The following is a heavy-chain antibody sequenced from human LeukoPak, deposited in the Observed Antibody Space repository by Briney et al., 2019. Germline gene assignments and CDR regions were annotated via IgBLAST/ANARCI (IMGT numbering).Heavy chain of an antibody. CDR3: ASLVKGDAFDI. V-gene: IGHV5-51*01. CDR1: GYSFTTYW. CDR2: IYPGDSDT. Sequence: RGEPLKISCKGSGYSFTTYWIGWVRQMPGKGLEWMGIIYPGDSDTRYSPSFQGQVTISADKSISTAYLQWSSLKASDTAIYYCASLVKGDAFDIWGQGTMVTVSS. D-gene: IGHD6-6*01. J-gene: IGHJ3*02.